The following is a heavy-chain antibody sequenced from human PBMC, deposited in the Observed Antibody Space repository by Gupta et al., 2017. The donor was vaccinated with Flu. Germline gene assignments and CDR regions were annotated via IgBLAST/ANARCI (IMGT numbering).Heavy chain of an antibody. CDR1: GFTFSSYG. V-gene: IGHV3-30*18. CDR2: ISYDGSNK. J-gene: IGHJ6*02. CDR3: AKDWRGYGDYSYGMDV. D-gene: IGHD5-12*01. Sequence: QVQLVESGGGVVQPGRSLRLSCAASGFTFSSYGMHWVRQAPGKGLEWVAVISYDGSNKYYADSVKGRFTISRDNSKNTLYLQMKSLRAEDTAVYYCAKDWRGYGDYSYGMDVWGQGTTVTVSS.